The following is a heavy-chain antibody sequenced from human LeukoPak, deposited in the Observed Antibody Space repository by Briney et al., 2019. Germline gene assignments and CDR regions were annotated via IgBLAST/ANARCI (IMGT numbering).Heavy chain of an antibody. CDR1: GFTFSSYS. CDR3: ARDRGHDYVWGSYRQFDY. V-gene: IGHV3-21*01. Sequence: GGSLRLSCAASGFTFSSYSMNWVRQAPGKGLEWVSSISSSSSYIYYADSVKGRFTISRDNAKNSLYLQMNSLRAEDTAVYYCARDRGHDYVWGSYRQFDYWGQGTLVTVSS. J-gene: IGHJ4*02. CDR2: ISSSSSYI. D-gene: IGHD3-16*02.